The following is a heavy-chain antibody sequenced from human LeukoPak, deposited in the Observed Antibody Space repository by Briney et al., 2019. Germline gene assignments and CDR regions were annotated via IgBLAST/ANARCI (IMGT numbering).Heavy chain of an antibody. CDR1: GGTFSRYA. Sequence: VASVKVSCKASGGTFSRYAISWVRQAPGQGLEWMGGIIPLLRTADYAQRFQDRVTITADESTTTAYMELSSLRSEDTAVHYCAGPPFAKVVEVVPDTGRHYYMDVWGKGTTVTVSS. CDR3: AGPPFAKVVEVVPDTGRHYYMDV. D-gene: IGHD2-2*01. J-gene: IGHJ6*03. CDR2: IIPLLRTA. V-gene: IGHV1-69*13.